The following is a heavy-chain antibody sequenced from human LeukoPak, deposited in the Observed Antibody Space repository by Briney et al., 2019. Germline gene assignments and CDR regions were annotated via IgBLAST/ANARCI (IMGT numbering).Heavy chain of an antibody. CDR1: GFTFSHYA. Sequence: PGGSLRLSCAASGFTFSHYAMHWVRQAPGKGLEWVAVISYHGIDKYYADSVKGRFTISRDNSKNTLYLQMNSLRAEDTAVYYCAKDRGYSSGWYVDYYGMDVWGQGTTVTVSS. V-gene: IGHV3-30-3*01. CDR3: AKDRGYSSGWYVDYYGMDV. J-gene: IGHJ6*02. D-gene: IGHD6-19*01. CDR2: ISYHGIDK.